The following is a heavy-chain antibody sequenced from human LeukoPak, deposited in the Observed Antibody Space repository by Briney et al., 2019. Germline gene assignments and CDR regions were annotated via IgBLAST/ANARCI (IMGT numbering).Heavy chain of an antibody. CDR3: ARSLYFGEFSADY. V-gene: IGHV4-59*01. Sequence: SETLSLTCTVSGGSITSYYWSWIRQPPGKGLEWIGYIYDSGSTNYNPSLKSRVTISADTSKKKFSLNLSSVTAADTAVYFCARSLYFGEFSADYWGQGTLVTVSS. J-gene: IGHJ4*02. CDR2: IYDSGST. D-gene: IGHD3-10*01. CDR1: GGSITSYY.